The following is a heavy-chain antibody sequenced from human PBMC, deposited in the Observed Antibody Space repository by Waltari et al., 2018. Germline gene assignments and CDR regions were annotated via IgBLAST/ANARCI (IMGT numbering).Heavy chain of an antibody. CDR2: ISYDGSKK. V-gene: IGHV3-30*15. CDR1: GMSFRQYA. D-gene: IGHD6-13*01. J-gene: IGHJ6*02. Sequence: QVQLVESGGGVVQPGRSLRLCCAGCGMSFRQYAMPWVRQAPGKGLEWVAVISYDGSKKYYGDSVRGRFTISRDNSKNTLYVQMSSLRMEDTAIYYCARGDEQLVSRYFYYAMDVWGQGTPVTVSS. CDR3: ARGDEQLVSRYFYYAMDV.